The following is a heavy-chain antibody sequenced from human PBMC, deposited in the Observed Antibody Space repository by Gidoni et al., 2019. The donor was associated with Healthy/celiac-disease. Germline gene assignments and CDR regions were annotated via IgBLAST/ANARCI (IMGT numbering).Heavy chain of an antibody. V-gene: IGHV4-34*01. CDR2: INHSGST. CDR1: GGSFRGYY. D-gene: IGHD3-16*02. Sequence: QVQLQQWGAGLLKPSETLSLTCAVYGGSFRGYYWSWIRQPPGKGLEWIGEINHSGSTNYNPSLKSRVTISVDTSKNQFSLKLSSVTAADTAVYYCARGYDYVWVSYRYTGTGVWFDPWGQGTLVTVSS. CDR3: ARGYDYVWVSYRYTGTGVWFDP. J-gene: IGHJ5*02.